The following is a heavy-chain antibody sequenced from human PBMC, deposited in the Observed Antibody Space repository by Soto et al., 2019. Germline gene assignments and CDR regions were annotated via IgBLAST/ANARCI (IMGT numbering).Heavy chain of an antibody. J-gene: IGHJ6*02. Sequence: QVQLVESGGGVVQPGRSLRLSCAASGFTFSSYAMHWVRQAPGKGLEWVAVISYDGSNKYYADSVKGRFTISRDNSKNTLYLQMNSRRAEDTAVYYCARGDSGYDYYYYGMDVWGQGTTVTVSS. D-gene: IGHD5-12*01. CDR2: ISYDGSNK. V-gene: IGHV3-30-3*01. CDR3: ARGDSGYDYYYYGMDV. CDR1: GFTFSSYA.